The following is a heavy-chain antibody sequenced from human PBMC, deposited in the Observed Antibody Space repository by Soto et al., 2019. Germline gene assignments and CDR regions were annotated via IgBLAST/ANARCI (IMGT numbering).Heavy chain of an antibody. D-gene: IGHD2-8*02. CDR3: ANIRNVVYAHNAY. J-gene: IGHJ4*02. CDR1: GFTFGSYG. V-gene: IGHV3-30*18. CDR2: ILYDGSNK. Sequence: GGSLRLSCAASGFTFGSYGMHWVRQAPGKGLEWVAVILYDGSNKYYADSVRGRFAISRDNSNNMLYLQMNSLRAEDTAVYYCANIRNVVYAHNAYWGQGTRVTVSS.